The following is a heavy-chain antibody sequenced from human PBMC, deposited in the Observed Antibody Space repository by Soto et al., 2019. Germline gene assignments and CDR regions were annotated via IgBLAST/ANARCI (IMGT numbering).Heavy chain of an antibody. CDR3: ARQVVNSGYRWDPYYFDY. CDR1: RGSRHSDY. V-gene: IGHV4-59*08. Sequence: SETPDLTCTVHRGSRHSDYWRWILHPPRKVLEWIGYIYYSGSTNYNPSLKSRVTISVDTSKNQFSLKLSSVTAADTAVYYCARQVVNSGYRWDPYYFDYWGQGILVTVSS. J-gene: IGHJ4*02. D-gene: IGHD5-12*01. CDR2: IYYSGST.